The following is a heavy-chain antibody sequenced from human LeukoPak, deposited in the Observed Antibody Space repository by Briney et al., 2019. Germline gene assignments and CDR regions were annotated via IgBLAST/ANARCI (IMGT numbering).Heavy chain of an antibody. J-gene: IGHJ5*02. D-gene: IGHD3-16*01. CDR3: ARAAFGEFDP. Sequence: SETLSLTCTVSGGSISSYYWSWIRQPPGKGLEWIGYIYYSGSTNYKPSLKSRVTISVDTSKNQFSLKLSSVTAADTAVYYCARAAFGEFDPLGQGTLITVSS. CDR2: IYYSGST. CDR1: GGSISSYY. V-gene: IGHV4-59*01.